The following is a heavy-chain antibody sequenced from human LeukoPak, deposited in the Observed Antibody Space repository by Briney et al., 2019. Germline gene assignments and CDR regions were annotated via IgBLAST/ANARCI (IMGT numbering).Heavy chain of an antibody. CDR1: GFTFSSYG. J-gene: IGHJ4*02. CDR3: AKDTVRPDFFDY. Sequence: GGSLRLSCAASGFTFSSYGMHWVRQAPGKGLEWVAFIRYDGSNKYYADSVKGRFTISRDNSKNTLYLQMNSLGAEDTAVYYCAKDTVRPDFFDYWGQGTLVTVSS. V-gene: IGHV3-30*02. CDR2: IRYDGSNK. D-gene: IGHD3-10*01.